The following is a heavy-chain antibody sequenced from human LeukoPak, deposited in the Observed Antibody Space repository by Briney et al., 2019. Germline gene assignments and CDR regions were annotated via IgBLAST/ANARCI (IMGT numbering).Heavy chain of an antibody. D-gene: IGHD3-16*01. CDR3: ARDRGKDYDYVWGSITDY. J-gene: IGHJ4*02. Sequence: SVKVSCKASGGTFSSYAISWVRQAPGQGLEWMGGIIPIFGTANYAQKFQGRVTITADESTSTAYMELRSLRSDDTAVYYCARDRGKDYDYVWGSITDYWGQGTLVTVSS. V-gene: IGHV1-69*13. CDR1: GGTFSSYA. CDR2: IIPIFGTA.